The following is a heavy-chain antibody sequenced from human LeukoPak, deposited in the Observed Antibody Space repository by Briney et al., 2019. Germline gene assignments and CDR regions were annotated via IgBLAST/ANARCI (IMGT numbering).Heavy chain of an antibody. CDR1: GGTFSSYA. V-gene: IGHV1-69*01. D-gene: IGHD7-27*01. J-gene: IGHJ6*03. Sequence: GASVKVSCKASGGTFSSYAISWVRQAPGQGLEWMGGIIPIFGTANYAQKFQGRVTITADDSTSTVYMDLSSLRSEDTAVYYCAREIPTGDKLGYYYYYMDVWGKGTTVTVSS. CDR2: IIPIFGTA. CDR3: AREIPTGDKLGYYYYYMDV.